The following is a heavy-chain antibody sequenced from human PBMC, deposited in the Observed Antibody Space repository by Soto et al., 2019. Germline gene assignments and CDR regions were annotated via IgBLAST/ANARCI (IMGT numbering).Heavy chain of an antibody. V-gene: IGHV5-51*01. J-gene: IGHJ3*02. CDR3: ARPAYVVMATIGAFDT. CDR2: IYPGDSDT. Sequence: GGSLKISCKGSGYSFSSYWIGWVRQMPGKGLEWMGIIYPGDSDTRYSPSFQGQVTISADKSISTAYLQWSSLKASDTAMYYCARPAYVVMATIGAFDTWCQGIMVTVAS. D-gene: IGHD2-15*01. CDR1: GYSFSSYW.